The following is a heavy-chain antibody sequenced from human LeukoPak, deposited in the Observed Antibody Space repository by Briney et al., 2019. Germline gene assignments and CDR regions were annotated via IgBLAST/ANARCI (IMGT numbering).Heavy chain of an antibody. J-gene: IGHJ4*02. D-gene: IGHD6-6*01. CDR2: IYYSGST. V-gene: IGHV4-39*07. CDR1: GISISSRSYY. Sequence: SETLSLTCTVSGISISSRSYYWGWIRQPPGKGLEWIGTIYYSGSTYYNPSLKSRVTISVDTSKNQFSLKLSSVTAADTAVYYCASHSRAALPYYFDYWGQGTLVTVSS. CDR3: ASHSRAALPYYFDY.